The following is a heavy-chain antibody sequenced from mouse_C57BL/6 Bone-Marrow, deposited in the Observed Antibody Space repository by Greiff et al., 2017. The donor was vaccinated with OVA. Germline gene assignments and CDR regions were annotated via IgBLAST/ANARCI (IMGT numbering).Heavy chain of an antibody. CDR1: GYAFTNYL. Sequence: QVQLQQSGAELVKPGASVKVSCKASGYAFTNYLIEWVKQRPGQGLEWIGVINPGSGGTNYNEKFKGKATLTADKSSSTAYMQLSSLTSEDSAVYFCARKQDLNWVDYWGQGTTLTVSS. D-gene: IGHD4-1*01. CDR3: ARKQDLNWVDY. CDR2: INPGSGGT. V-gene: IGHV1-54*01. J-gene: IGHJ2*01.